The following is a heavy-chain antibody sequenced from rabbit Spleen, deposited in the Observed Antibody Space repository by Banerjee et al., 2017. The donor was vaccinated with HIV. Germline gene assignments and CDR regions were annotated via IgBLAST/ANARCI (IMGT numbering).Heavy chain of an antibody. V-gene: IGHV1S40*01. CDR1: GLDFSSSYW. Sequence: QSLEESGGDLVKPGASLTLTCTASGLDFSSSYWICWVRQAPGKGPEWIACIYTGSSGSTYYASWAKGRFTISKTSSTTVTLQMTSLTAADTATYFCVRDVYKNYGYGEFNLWGQGTLVTVS. CDR2: IYTGSSGST. CDR3: VRDVYKNYGYGEFNL. J-gene: IGHJ4*01. D-gene: IGHD6-1*01.